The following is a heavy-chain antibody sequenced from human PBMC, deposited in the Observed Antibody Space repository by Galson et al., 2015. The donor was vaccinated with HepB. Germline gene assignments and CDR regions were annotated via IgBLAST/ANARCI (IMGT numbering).Heavy chain of an antibody. J-gene: IGHJ2*01. V-gene: IGHV4-59*01. Sequence: SETLSLTCTVSGGSISSYYWSWIRQPPGKGLEWIGYIYYSGSTNYNPSLKSRVTISVDTSKNQFSLKLSSVTAADTAVYYCARGRNYGDPQGYWYFDLWGRGTLVTVSS. CDR3: ARGRNYGDPQGYWYFDL. CDR1: GGSISSYY. CDR2: IYYSGST. D-gene: IGHD4-17*01.